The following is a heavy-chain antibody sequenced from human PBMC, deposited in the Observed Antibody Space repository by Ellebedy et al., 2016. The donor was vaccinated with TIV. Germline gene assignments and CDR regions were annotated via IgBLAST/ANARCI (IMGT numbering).Heavy chain of an antibody. J-gene: IGHJ6*02. Sequence: GESLKISXAASGFTFSSYWIHWVRQAPGKGLERVSVIHNGGATYYADSVKGRFTISRDTSKNTLFLQMSSLTAEDTAIYYCARDVGVITAAKYYSGMDVWGQGTTVTVSS. D-gene: IGHD2-21*01. CDR1: GFTFSSYW. V-gene: IGHV3-53*01. CDR2: IHNGGAT. CDR3: ARDVGVITAAKYYSGMDV.